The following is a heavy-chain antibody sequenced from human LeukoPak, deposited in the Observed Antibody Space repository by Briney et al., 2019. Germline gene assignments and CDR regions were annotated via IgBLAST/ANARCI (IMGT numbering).Heavy chain of an antibody. J-gene: IGHJ4*02. D-gene: IGHD6-6*01. Sequence: SETLSLTCAVYGGSFSGYYWSWIRQPPGKGLEWIGEINHSGSTNYNPSLKSRVTISVDTSKNQFSLKLSSVTAADTAVYYCATAAYRPLIAARAAFDYWGQGTLVTVSS. CDR2: INHSGST. CDR1: GGSFSGYY. V-gene: IGHV4-34*01. CDR3: ATAAYRPLIAARAAFDY.